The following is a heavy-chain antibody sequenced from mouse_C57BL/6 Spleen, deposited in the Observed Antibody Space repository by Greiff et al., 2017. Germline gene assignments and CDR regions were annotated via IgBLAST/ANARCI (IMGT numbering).Heavy chain of an antibody. V-gene: IGHV1-64*01. CDR1: GYTFTSYW. Sequence: VQLQQPGAELVKPGASVKLSCKASGYTFTSYWMHWVKQRPGQGLEWIGMIHPNSGSTNYNEKFKSKATLTVDKSSSTAYMQLSSLTSEDSAVXYCARSGPRDYFDYWGQGTTLTVSS. CDR2: IHPNSGST. CDR3: ARSGPRDYFDY. J-gene: IGHJ2*01. D-gene: IGHD3-1*01.